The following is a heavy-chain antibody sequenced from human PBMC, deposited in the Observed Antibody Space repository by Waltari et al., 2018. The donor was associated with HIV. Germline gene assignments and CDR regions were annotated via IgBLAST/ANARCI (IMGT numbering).Heavy chain of an antibody. CDR2: IYTSTST. V-gene: IGHV4-61*02. CDR3: ARNLAAGLPDY. CDR1: GGYISSGSYY. Sequence: QVQLQESGPGLVKPSQTLSLTCTVSGGYISSGSYYWSWIRQPAGKGLEWIGRIYTSTSTNYNPTLKSRVTISVDTSNTQFSPKLSSVTAADTAVDYCARNLAAGLPDYWGQGTLVTVSS. D-gene: IGHD6-13*01. J-gene: IGHJ4*02.